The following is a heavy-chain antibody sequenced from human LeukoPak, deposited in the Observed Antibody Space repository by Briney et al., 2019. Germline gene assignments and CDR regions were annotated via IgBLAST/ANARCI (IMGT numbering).Heavy chain of an antibody. V-gene: IGHV3-53*01. CDR3: ARESSSSGTGF. CDR2: IYSAGIT. J-gene: IGHJ4*02. D-gene: IGHD6-19*01. Sequence: GGSLRLSCAASGFTFSNAWMSWVRQAPGKGLEWVSVIYSAGITYYADSVKGRFTISRDNSKNTLYLQMNSLRAEDTAVYYCARESSSSGTGFWGQGTLVTVSS. CDR1: GFTFSNAW.